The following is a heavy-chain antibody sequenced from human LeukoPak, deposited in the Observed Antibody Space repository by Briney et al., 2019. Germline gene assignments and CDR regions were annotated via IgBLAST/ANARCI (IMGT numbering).Heavy chain of an antibody. V-gene: IGHV3-21*01. CDR2: ISSSSTFM. D-gene: IGHD6-6*01. CDR3: AKVLEQLVPDY. J-gene: IGHJ4*02. Sequence: PGGSLRLSCAASGFTFSSFGMHWVRQAPGKGLEWVSFISSSSTFMYYADSVKGRFAISRDNAKNSLFLQMSSLRAEDTAVYYCAKVLEQLVPDYWGQGTLVTVSS. CDR1: GFTFSSFG.